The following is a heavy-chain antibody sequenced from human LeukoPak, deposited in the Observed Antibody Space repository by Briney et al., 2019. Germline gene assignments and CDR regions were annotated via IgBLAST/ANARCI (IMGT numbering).Heavy chain of an antibody. D-gene: IGHD1-26*01. V-gene: IGHV3-23*01. CDR1: GFTFSSYA. J-gene: IGHJ4*02. CDR3: AKVGRSYCIDY. CDR2: ISGSGGST. Sequence: GGSLRLSCAASGFTFSSYAMSWLRQAPVKGLEWVSAISGSGGSTYYADSVKGRFTISRDNSKNTLYLQMNSLRVEDTAVYYCAKVGRSYCIDYWGQGTLVTVSS.